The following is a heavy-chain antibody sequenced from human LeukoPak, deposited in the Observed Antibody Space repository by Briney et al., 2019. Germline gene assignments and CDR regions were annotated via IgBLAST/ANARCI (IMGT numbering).Heavy chain of an antibody. CDR1: GGSISGSSYY. CDR3: ARRSGSYPRNFDY. V-gene: IGHV4-39*01. CDR2: IYYSGSS. D-gene: IGHD3-10*01. J-gene: IGHJ4*02. Sequence: SETLSLTCTVSGGSISGSSYYWGWIRQPPGKGLEWIGSIYYSGSSYFNPSLNSRVTISVDTSKNQFSLKLSSVTAADTAVYYCARRSGSYPRNFDYWGQGTLVTVSS.